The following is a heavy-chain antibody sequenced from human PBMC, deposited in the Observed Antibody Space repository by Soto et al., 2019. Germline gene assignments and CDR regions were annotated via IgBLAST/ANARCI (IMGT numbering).Heavy chain of an antibody. Sequence: EVQLVESGGGLVQPGGSLRLSCAASGFTFSNYWMHWVRQAPGKVPVWVSRINTDGSTTNYADSVKGRFTISRDNAKNALYLQSNSLGAEDTAVYYCARDLGGYASHWGQGTLVTVSS. CDR1: GFTFSNYW. J-gene: IGHJ4*02. CDR3: ARDLGGYASH. D-gene: IGHD3-16*01. V-gene: IGHV3-74*01. CDR2: INTDGSTT.